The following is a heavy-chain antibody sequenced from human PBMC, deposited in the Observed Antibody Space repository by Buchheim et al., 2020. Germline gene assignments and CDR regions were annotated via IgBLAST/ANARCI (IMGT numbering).Heavy chain of an antibody. CDR1: RGSISSPTYY. CDR3: ATLYYGMDV. J-gene: IGHJ6*02. Sequence: QLQLHESGPGLVKPSETLSLTCTVSRGSISSPTYYWGWIRQPPGKGLEWIGTIYYSGSAYYNSSLESRVTLSVDTSKNQFSLKLRSVTAADTGVYYCATLYYGMDVWGQGTT. CDR2: IYYSGSA. V-gene: IGHV4-39*01.